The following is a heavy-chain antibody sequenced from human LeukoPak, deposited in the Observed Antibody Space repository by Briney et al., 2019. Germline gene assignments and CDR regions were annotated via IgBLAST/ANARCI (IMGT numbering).Heavy chain of an antibody. V-gene: IGHV4-39*07. D-gene: IGHD4-23*01. J-gene: IGHJ6*04. Sequence: SETLSLTCTVSGGSISSYYWGWIRQPPGKGLEWIGSIYYSGSTYYNPSLKSRVTISVDTSKSQFSLKLSSVTAADTAVYYCGRADGANSVGDVWGKGTTVTISS. CDR2: IYYSGST. CDR1: GGSISSYY. CDR3: GRADGANSVGDV.